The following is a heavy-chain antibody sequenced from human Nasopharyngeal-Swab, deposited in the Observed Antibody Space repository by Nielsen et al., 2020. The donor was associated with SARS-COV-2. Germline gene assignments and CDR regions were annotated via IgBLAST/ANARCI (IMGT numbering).Heavy chain of an antibody. CDR3: ARDRQYYDSSGYYYVLDYYYGMDV. CDR1: GYTFTSYG. D-gene: IGHD3-22*01. CDR2: ISAYNGNT. Sequence: SVKVSCKASGYTFTSYGIGWVRQAPGQGLEWMGWISAYNGNTNYAQKLQGRVTMTTDTSTSTAYMELRSLRSDDTAVYYCARDRQYYDSSGYYYVLDYYYGMDVWGQGTTVTVSS. V-gene: IGHV1-18*01. J-gene: IGHJ6*02.